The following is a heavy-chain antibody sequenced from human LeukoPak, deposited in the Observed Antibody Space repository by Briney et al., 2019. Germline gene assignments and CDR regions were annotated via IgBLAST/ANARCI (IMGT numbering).Heavy chain of an antibody. CDR1: GYSISSGYY. Sequence: SETLSLTCTVSGYSISSGYYWGWIRQPPGKGREWIGSIYHSGSTYYNPSLKSRVTISVDTSKNQFSLKLSSVTAADTAVYYCATRISGYDSYYFDYWGQGTLVTVSS. J-gene: IGHJ4*02. CDR2: IYHSGST. CDR3: ATRISGYDSYYFDY. V-gene: IGHV4-38-2*02. D-gene: IGHD5-12*01.